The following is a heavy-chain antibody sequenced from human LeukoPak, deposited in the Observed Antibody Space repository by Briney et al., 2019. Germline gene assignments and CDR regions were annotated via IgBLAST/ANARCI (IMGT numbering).Heavy chain of an antibody. CDR3: ARWFESITVTTIP. Sequence: ASWKVSCKASGYTFTGYYMHWVRQAPGQGLEWMGWINPMSGGTNYAQKFQGRVTMTRDTSISTAYMERSSLRSTDTAVYYCARWFESITVTTIPWGQGTLVTVSS. CDR1: GYTFTGYY. D-gene: IGHD4-17*01. CDR2: INPMSGGT. V-gene: IGHV1-2*02. J-gene: IGHJ5*02.